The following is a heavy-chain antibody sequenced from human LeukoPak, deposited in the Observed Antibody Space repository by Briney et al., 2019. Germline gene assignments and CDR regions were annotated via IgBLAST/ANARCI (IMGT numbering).Heavy chain of an antibody. V-gene: IGHV3-20*04. Sequence: PGGSLRLSCAASGFTFDDYGMRWVRQAPGKGLEWVSGINWNGGSTGYADSVKGRFTISRDNAKNSLYLQMNSLRAEDTALYYCARVDNIVVVPAASYYFDYWGQGTLVTVSS. D-gene: IGHD2-2*01. CDR3: ARVDNIVVVPAASYYFDY. J-gene: IGHJ4*02. CDR1: GFTFDDYG. CDR2: INWNGGST.